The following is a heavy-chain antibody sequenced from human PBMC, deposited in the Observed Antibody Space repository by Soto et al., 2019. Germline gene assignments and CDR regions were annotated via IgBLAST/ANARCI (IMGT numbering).Heavy chain of an antibody. Sequence: PGESLKISCKGAGYSFTRYWIVWVGQMPGKGLEWMGIIYPDDSDTRYNPSFQGHVTISADKSISTAYLQWSSLKASDTAMYYCARHWPQQPLDPWGQGTLVTVSS. CDR2: IYPDDSDT. J-gene: IGHJ5*02. CDR1: GYSFTRYW. CDR3: ARHWPQQPLDP. V-gene: IGHV5-51*01. D-gene: IGHD6-13*01.